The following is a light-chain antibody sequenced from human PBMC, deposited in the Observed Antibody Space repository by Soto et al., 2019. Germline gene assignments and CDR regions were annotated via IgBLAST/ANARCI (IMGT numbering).Light chain of an antibody. V-gene: IGKV3D-15*01. CDR1: QSVSRS. CDR2: GAS. J-gene: IGKJ1*01. Sequence: EIVMTQSPATLSVSPGDRVTLSCRASQSVSRSLAWHQQKTGQAPRLLIYGASTRATGIPATFSGSGSGTEFTLTISSLQSEDFAVYYCQQHTNWPPWTFGPGTKVEIK. CDR3: QQHTNWPPWT.